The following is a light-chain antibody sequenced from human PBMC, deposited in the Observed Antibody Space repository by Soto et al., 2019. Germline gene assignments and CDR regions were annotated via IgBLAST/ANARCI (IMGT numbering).Light chain of an antibody. CDR2: RVS. Sequence: QSVLTAPRAVSGSRGLSVTISCTCPSMQVGGYQYVCWAQQKPGKAPKLTIYRVSRVSTGGPNRFSGSKSGNRASLTISGLQGEDEGDYYCGTYAGGTEVFGTGTKVTVL. J-gene: IGLJ1*01. CDR1: SMQVGGYQY. V-gene: IGLV2-11*01. CDR3: GTYAGGTEV.